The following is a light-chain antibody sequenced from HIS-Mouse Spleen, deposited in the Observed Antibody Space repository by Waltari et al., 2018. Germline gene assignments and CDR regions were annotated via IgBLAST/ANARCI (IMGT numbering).Light chain of an antibody. V-gene: IGKV1-9*01. Sequence: DIQLTQSPSFLSASVGDRATITCRASQGISSYLAWYQQKPGKAPKLLIYAASTVQSGVPSRFSGSGSGKEFSLTISSLQPEDFATYYCQQLNSYPPTFGQGTKVEIK. CDR2: AAS. J-gene: IGKJ1*01. CDR1: QGISSY. CDR3: QQLNSYPPT.